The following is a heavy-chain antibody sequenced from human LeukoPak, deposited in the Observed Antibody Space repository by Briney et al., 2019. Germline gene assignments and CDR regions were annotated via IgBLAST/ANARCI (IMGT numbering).Heavy chain of an antibody. D-gene: IGHD2-2*01. V-gene: IGHV3-23*01. Sequence: PGGSLRLSCAASGFTFSSYAMSWVRQAPGKGLEWVSAISGSGGSTYYADSVKGRFTISRDNSKNTLYLQMNSLRAEDTAVYYCAKDRLLFRCTSCYLDYWGQGTLVTVSS. CDR3: AKDRLLFRCTSCYLDY. CDR2: ISGSGGST. CDR1: GFTFSSYA. J-gene: IGHJ4*02.